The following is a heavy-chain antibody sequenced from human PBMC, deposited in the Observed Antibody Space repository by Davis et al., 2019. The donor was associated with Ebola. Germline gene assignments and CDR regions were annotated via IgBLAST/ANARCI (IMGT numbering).Heavy chain of an antibody. J-gene: IGHJ4*02. CDR3: ARQLLWATSYFDY. CDR2: IFYSGST. D-gene: IGHD2-21*01. CDR1: GGSISGYY. V-gene: IGHV4-59*01. Sequence: SETLSLTCTVSGGSISGYYWSWIRQPPGKGLEWIGYIFYSGSTNYNPSLKSRVTISIDTSKNQFSLRVNSVTAADTAVYYCARQLLWATSYFDYWGQGTLVTVSS.